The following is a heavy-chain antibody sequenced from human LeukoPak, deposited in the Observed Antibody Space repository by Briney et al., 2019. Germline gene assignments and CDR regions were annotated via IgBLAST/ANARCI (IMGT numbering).Heavy chain of an antibody. Sequence: GGSLRLSCAASGFTFSSYSMNWVRQAPGEGLEWVSSISSSSSYIYYADSVKGRFTISRDNAKNSLYLQVNSLRAEDTAVYYCARDRYYDSSGYYSVDAFDIWGQGTMVTVSS. CDR1: GFTFSSYS. D-gene: IGHD3-22*01. J-gene: IGHJ3*02. CDR3: ARDRYYDSSGYYSVDAFDI. V-gene: IGHV3-21*01. CDR2: ISSSSSYI.